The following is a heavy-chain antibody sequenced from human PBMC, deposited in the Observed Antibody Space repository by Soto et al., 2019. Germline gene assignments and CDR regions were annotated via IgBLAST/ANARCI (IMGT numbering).Heavy chain of an antibody. Sequence: QVQLLESGGGVVQPGRSLRLSCVASGFTLTNNGMHWVRQAPGQGLEWVAVISSDGSSYYYGDSVRGRFTISRDTSKNTLFLEMNSLTTADTAVYYCAKDRGLAESGTWSHYYYGIDVWGQGTSVTVS. CDR2: ISSDGSSY. V-gene: IGHV3-30*18. CDR3: AKDRGLAESGTWSHYYYGIDV. CDR1: GFTLTNNG. D-gene: IGHD1-26*01. J-gene: IGHJ6*02.